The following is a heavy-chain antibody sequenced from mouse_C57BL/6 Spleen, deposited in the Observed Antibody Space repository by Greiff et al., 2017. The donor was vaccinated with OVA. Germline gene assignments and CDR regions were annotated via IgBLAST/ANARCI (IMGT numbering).Heavy chain of an antibody. D-gene: IGHD1-1*02. CDR3: ARSHYDYSAMDY. Sequence: VQLQQSGPELVKPGASVKISCKASGYAFSSSWMNWVKQRPGKGLEWIGRIYPGDGDTNYNGKFKGKATLTADKSSSTAYMQLSSLTSEDSAVXICARSHYDYSAMDYSGHGTSVTVSS. CDR1: GYAFSSSW. V-gene: IGHV1-82*01. CDR2: IYPGDGDT. J-gene: IGHJ4*01.